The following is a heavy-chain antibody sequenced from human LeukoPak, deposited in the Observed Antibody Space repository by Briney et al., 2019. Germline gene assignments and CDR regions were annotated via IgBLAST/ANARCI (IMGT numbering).Heavy chain of an antibody. V-gene: IGHV4-30-2*01. Sequence: TLSLTCTVSGGSISSGGYYWSWIRQPPGKGLEWIGYIYHSGSTYYNPSLKSRVTISVDRSKNQFSLKLSSVTAADTAVYYCARGLCSSTSCYTYYYYYYMDVWGKGTTVTVSS. CDR3: ARGLCSSTSCYTYYYYYYMDV. D-gene: IGHD2-2*02. J-gene: IGHJ6*03. CDR2: IYHSGST. CDR1: GGSISSGGYY.